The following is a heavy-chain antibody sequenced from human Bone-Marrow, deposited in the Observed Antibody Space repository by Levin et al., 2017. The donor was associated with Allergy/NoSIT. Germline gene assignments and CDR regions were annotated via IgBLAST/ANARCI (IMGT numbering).Heavy chain of an antibody. CDR2: ISWNSGSI. CDR1: GFTFDDYA. V-gene: IGHV3-9*01. CDR3: AKDGGITGDAFDI. D-gene: IGHD1-20*01. Sequence: SCAASGFTFDDYAMHWVRQAPGKGLEWVSGISWNSGSIGYADSVKGRFTISRDNAKNSLYLQMNSLRAEDTALYYCAKDGGITGDAFDIWGQGTMVTVSS. J-gene: IGHJ3*02.